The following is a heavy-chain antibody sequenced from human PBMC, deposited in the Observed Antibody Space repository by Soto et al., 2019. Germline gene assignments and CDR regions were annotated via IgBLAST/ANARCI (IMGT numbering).Heavy chain of an antibody. CDR3: ARTWRDWFDP. CDR1: GGSISSYY. V-gene: IGHV4-59*01. Sequence: QVQLQESGPGLVKPSETLSLTCTVSGGSISSYYWSWIRQPPGEGLEWIGYIYYSGSTNYNPSLKSRVTISVDTSKNQFSLKLSSVTAADTAVYYCARTWRDWFDPWGQGTLVTVSS. D-gene: IGHD3-3*01. CDR2: IYYSGST. J-gene: IGHJ5*02.